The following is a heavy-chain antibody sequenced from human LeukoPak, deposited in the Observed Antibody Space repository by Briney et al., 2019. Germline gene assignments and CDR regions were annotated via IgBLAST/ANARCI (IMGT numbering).Heavy chain of an antibody. D-gene: IGHD6-13*01. CDR3: ASGPYSSSYFAS. V-gene: IGHV3-23*01. CDR2: ISGGGEHT. CDR1: GFTFTNFA. Sequence: GGSLRLSCAASGFTFTNFAMKWVRQAPGKGLEWVADISGGGEHTFYADSVKGRFTISRDNSKDTLHLQMNILRPEDTALYYCASGPYSSSYFASWGQGTMVTVSS. J-gene: IGHJ4*02.